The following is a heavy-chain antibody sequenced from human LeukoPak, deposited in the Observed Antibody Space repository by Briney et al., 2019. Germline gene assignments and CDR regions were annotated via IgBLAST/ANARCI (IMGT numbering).Heavy chain of an antibody. Sequence: PGGSLRLSCAASGFTFSDYYMSWIRQAPGKGLEWVSYVSSSGITMYYADSVKGRFTISRDNAKNSLYLQMNSLRAEDTAVYYCARGQEYGSGSNMPLGYWGQGTLVTVSS. CDR2: VSSSGITM. J-gene: IGHJ4*02. CDR1: GFTFSDYY. D-gene: IGHD3-10*01. V-gene: IGHV3-11*01. CDR3: ARGQEYGSGSNMPLGY.